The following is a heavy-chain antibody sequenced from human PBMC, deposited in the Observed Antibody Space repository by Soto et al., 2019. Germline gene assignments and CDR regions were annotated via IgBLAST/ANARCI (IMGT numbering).Heavy chain of an antibody. V-gene: IGHV4-39*01. Sequence: PSETLSLTCSVSGGSISSSTYYWGWIRQPPGKGLEWIATMFYTGSTYDNPSVKSRVITAVDTSKNQFSLMLSSVTAADTAVYYCARLTRFIQGGIDIWGQGTTVTVSS. D-gene: IGHD2-21*01. J-gene: IGHJ6*02. CDR1: GGSISSSTYY. CDR3: ARLTRFIQGGIDI. CDR2: MFYTGST.